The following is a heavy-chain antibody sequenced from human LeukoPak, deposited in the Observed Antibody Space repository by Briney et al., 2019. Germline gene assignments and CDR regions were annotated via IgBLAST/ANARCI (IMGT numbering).Heavy chain of an antibody. Sequence: SGTLSLTCAVSGAFIDSNNWWSWVRQTPGKGLEWIAEIFHSGSTNYNPSLKSRVTISLDESKNQFFLKLSSVTAADTAVYYCARAPKYYFDSSASWYFDIWGLGTLVAVSS. CDR3: ARAPKYYFDSSASWYFDI. J-gene: IGHJ2*01. CDR1: GAFIDSNNW. D-gene: IGHD3-22*01. CDR2: IFHSGST. V-gene: IGHV4-4*02.